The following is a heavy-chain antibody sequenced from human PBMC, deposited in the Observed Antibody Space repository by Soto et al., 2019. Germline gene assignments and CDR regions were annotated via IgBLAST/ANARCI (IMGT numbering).Heavy chain of an antibody. J-gene: IGHJ6*02. V-gene: IGHV1-69*13. CDR1: RVAFSKFI. D-gene: IGHD6-19*01. CDR3: AKVRYSSPMGYYYGMDV. Sequence: SVKVSCKASRVAFSKFIVTWVRQAPGLGLEWVGGIIPIFGTANYAQKLQGRVTITADESTSTSYMEVNNLRSEDTAVYYCAKVRYSSPMGYYYGMDVWGQGTTVTVSS. CDR2: IIPIFGTA.